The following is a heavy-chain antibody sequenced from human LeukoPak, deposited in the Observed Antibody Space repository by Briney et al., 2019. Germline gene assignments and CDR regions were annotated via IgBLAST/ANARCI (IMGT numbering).Heavy chain of an antibody. CDR1: GFTVSSNY. D-gene: IGHD3-10*01. CDR2: IYSGGST. CDR3: AREVMVVRGVTPPLDV. V-gene: IGHV3-53*01. J-gene: IGHJ6*02. Sequence: GGSLRLSCAASGFTVSSNYMSWVRQAPGKGLEWVSVIYSGGSTYYADSVKGRFTISRDNSKNTLYLQMNSLRAEDTAVYYCAREVMVVRGVTPPLDVWGQGTTVTVSS.